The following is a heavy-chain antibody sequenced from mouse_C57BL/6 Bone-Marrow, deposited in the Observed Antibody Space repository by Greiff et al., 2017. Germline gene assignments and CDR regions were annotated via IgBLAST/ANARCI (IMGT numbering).Heavy chain of an antibody. CDR3: ATYYSNYCWYFDV. CDR2: ISYDGSN. CDR1: GYSITSGYY. D-gene: IGHD2-5*01. Sequence: EVKLQESGPGLVKPSQSLSLTCSVTGYSITSGYYWNWIRQFPGNKLEWMGYISYDGSNNYNPSLKNRISITRDTSKNQFFLKLNSVTTEDTATYYCATYYSNYCWYFDVWGTGTTVTVSS. V-gene: IGHV3-6*01. J-gene: IGHJ1*03.